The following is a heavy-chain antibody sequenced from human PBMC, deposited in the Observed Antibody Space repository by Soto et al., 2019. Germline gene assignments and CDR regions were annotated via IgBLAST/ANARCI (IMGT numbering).Heavy chain of an antibody. Sequence: QVQLVQSGAEVKKPGSSVKVSCKASGGTFSSYAISWVRQAPGQGLEWMGGIIPIFGTANYAQKFQGRVTITADESTSTAYMELSSLRSEDTAVYYCARDGKAYYYGSGDCNWFDPWGQGTLVTVSS. J-gene: IGHJ5*02. CDR1: GGTFSSYA. V-gene: IGHV1-69*12. D-gene: IGHD3-10*01. CDR3: ARDGKAYYYGSGDCNWFDP. CDR2: IIPIFGTA.